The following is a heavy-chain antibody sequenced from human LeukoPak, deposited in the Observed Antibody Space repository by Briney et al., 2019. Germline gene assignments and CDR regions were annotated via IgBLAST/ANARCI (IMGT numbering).Heavy chain of an antibody. CDR1: GFTVSSNY. Sequence: GGSLRLSCAASGFTVSSNYMSWVRQAPGKGLEWVSSISSSSSYIYYADSVKGRFTISRDNAKNSLYLQMNSLRAEDTAVYYCARDPRTNAPFDYWGQGTLVTVSS. V-gene: IGHV3-21*01. J-gene: IGHJ4*02. CDR2: ISSSSSYI. CDR3: ARDPRTNAPFDY.